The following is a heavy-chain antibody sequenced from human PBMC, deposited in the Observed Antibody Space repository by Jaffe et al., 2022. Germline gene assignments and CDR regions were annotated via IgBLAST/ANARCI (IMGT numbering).Heavy chain of an antibody. CDR2: ISSNGGST. V-gene: IGHV3-64*01. CDR1: GFTFSSYA. Sequence: EVQLVESGGGLVQPGGSLRLSCAASGFTFSSYAMHWVRQAPGKGLEYVSAISSNGGSTYYANSVKGRFTISRDNSKNTLYLQMGSLRAEDMAVYYCAREGPDGRQQLPLDYWGQGTLVTVSS. D-gene: IGHD6-13*01. J-gene: IGHJ4*02. CDR3: AREGPDGRQQLPLDY.